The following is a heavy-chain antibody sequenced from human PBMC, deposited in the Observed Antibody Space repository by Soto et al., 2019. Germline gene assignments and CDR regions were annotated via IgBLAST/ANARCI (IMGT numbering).Heavy chain of an antibody. CDR1: GFVFRRYV. D-gene: IGHD3-10*01. Sequence: VQLVESGGGLLQPGGSLRLSCAASGFVFRRYVMHWVRQVPGKGLEFVSTIASTGDSVGYADSVRGRFTTSRDNAKDSMYLQMNSLRPEDSALYFCVKDAPNGSIDYWGRGTLVIVSS. CDR2: IASTGDSV. V-gene: IGHV3-9*01. J-gene: IGHJ4*02. CDR3: VKDAPNGSIDY.